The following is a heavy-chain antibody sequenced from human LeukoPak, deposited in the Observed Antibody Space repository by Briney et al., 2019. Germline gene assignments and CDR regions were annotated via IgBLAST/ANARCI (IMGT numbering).Heavy chain of an antibody. CDR2: INHSGST. V-gene: IGHV4-34*01. CDR1: GGSFSGYY. D-gene: IGHD6-6*01. Sequence: SETLSLTCAVYGGSFSGYYWSWIRQPPGKGLVWIGEINHSGSTNYNPSLKSRVTISVDTSKNQFSLKLSSVTAADTAVYYCARGADEYSSSSGDYYYYYYYMDVWGKGTTVTVSS. CDR3: ARGADEYSSSSGDYYYYYYYMDV. J-gene: IGHJ6*03.